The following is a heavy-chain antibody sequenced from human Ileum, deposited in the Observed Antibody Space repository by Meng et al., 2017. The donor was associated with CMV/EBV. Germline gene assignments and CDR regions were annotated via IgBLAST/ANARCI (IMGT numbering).Heavy chain of an antibody. V-gene: IGHV4-34*01. CDR2: INNRGST. Sequence: HGQLQQWGAGQLKPSETLSLVCAVHNSAFSDYYWTWIRQSPGKGLEWIGEINNRGSTNYNPSLKSRVTISIDTSRNQFSLKLTSMTAADTAVYYCARASPQRRFLSYWGQGTLVTVSS. J-gene: IGHJ4*02. CDR3: ARASPQRRFLSY. D-gene: IGHD3-3*01. CDR1: NSAFSDYY.